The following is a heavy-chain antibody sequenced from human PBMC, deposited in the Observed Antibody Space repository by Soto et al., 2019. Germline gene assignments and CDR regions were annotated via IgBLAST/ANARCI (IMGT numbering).Heavy chain of an antibody. D-gene: IGHD2-2*01. V-gene: IGHV3-7*01. CDR2: IKQDGSEK. J-gene: IGHJ6*03. Sequence: GGSLRLSCAASGFTFSSYWMSWVRQAPGKGLEWVANIKQDGSEKYYVDSVKGRFTIFRDNATKSLYLQMNSLRADDAAVYYCARYCSSTSCYYYYYMDVWGKGTTVTVSS. CDR3: ARYCSSTSCYYYYYMDV. CDR1: GFTFSSYW.